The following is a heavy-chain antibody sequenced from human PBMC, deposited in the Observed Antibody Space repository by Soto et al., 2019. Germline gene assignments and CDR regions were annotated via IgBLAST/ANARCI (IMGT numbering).Heavy chain of an antibody. Sequence: QVQLQESGPGLVKPSQTLSLTCTVSGGSISSGDHCWSWIRQPPGKGLEWVGYIYYSGSTYYNPSLKGRVFISVDTSKNQVSLKLSSVTAADTAVYYCARDYDFLTGYYMFDYWGQGTLVTVSS. J-gene: IGHJ4*02. V-gene: IGHV4-30-4*01. CDR2: IYYSGST. CDR1: GGSISSGDHC. D-gene: IGHD3-9*01. CDR3: ARDYDFLTGYYMFDY.